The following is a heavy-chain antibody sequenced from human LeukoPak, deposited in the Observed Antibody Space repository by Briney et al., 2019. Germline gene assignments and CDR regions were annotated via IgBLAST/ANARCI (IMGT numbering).Heavy chain of an antibody. Sequence: SETLSLTCTVSGGSISSYYWSWIRQPPGKGLEWIGDIYTSGSTNYNPSLKSRVTISVDTSKNQFSLKLSSVTAADTAVYYCARVQDPDYYYYYYMDVWGKGTTVTVSS. CDR2: IYTSGST. CDR1: GGSISSYY. CDR3: ARVQDPDYYYYYYMDV. J-gene: IGHJ6*03. V-gene: IGHV4-4*09.